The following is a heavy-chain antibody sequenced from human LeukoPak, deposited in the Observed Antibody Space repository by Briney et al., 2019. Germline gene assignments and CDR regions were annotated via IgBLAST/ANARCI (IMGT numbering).Heavy chain of an antibody. D-gene: IGHD3-22*01. J-gene: IGHJ4*02. Sequence: PGGSLRLSCAASGFTFSDYYMSWIRQAPGKGLEWVSYISSGGSTIYYADSVKGRFTISRDNAKNSLYLQMNSLRAEDTAVYYCARDLKYYDSSGLYWGQGTLVTVSS. CDR1: GFTFSDYY. V-gene: IGHV3-11*01. CDR3: ARDLKYYDSSGLY. CDR2: ISSGGSTI.